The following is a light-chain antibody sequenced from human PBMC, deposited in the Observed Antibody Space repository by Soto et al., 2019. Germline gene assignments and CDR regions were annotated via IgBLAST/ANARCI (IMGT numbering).Light chain of an antibody. CDR3: GTWDTSLTPGGV. CDR2: ENN. Sequence: QSVLTQPPSVSAAPGQRVTISCSGSTSNIGSNYVSWYQQLPGAAPKLLIYENNKRPSGIPDRFSGSKSGTSATLGITGLQTGDEADYYCGTWDTSLTPGGVFGGGAMVTVL. CDR1: TSNIGSNY. V-gene: IGLV1-51*02. J-gene: IGLJ3*02.